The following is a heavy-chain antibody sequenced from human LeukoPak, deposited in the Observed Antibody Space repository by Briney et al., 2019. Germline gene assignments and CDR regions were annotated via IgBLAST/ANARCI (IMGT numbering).Heavy chain of an antibody. V-gene: IGHV1-8*03. D-gene: IGHD3-3*01. CDR3: ARGPSYDFWSGYLTYYYYYMDV. J-gene: IGHJ6*03. Sequence: AASVKVSCKASGYTSTGYYMHWVRQAPGQGLEWMGWMNPNSGNTGYAQKFQGRVTITRNTSISTAYMELSSLRSEDTAVYYCARGPSYDFWSGYLTYYYYYMDVWGKGTTVTVSS. CDR1: GYTSTGYY. CDR2: MNPNSGNT.